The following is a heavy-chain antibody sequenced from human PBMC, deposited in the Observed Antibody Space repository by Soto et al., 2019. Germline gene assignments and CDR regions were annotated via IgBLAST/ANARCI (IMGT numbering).Heavy chain of an antibody. Sequence: QVQLHQWGAGLLKPSETLSLTCAVYGGSFSGYYWSWIRQPPGKGLEWIGEINHSGSTNYNPSLKSRVTISVDTSKNQFSLKLSPVTAADTAVYYCERKIVVVPAANNWFDPWGQGTLVTVSS. J-gene: IGHJ5*02. CDR2: INHSGST. V-gene: IGHV4-34*01. D-gene: IGHD2-2*01. CDR3: ERKIVVVPAANNWFDP. CDR1: GGSFSGYY.